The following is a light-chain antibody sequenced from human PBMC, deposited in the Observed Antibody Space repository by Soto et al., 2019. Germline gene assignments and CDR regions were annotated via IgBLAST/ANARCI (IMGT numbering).Light chain of an antibody. V-gene: IGKV3-20*01. CDR2: GAS. Sequence: EIVLTQSPGTLSLSPGERATLSCRASQSVSSTYLAWYQQKPGQAPSLLIYGASRRATGIPDRFSGSGSGTDFTLTISSLQSEDFALYYCQQYNDWPPKRTFGQGTRVDFK. J-gene: IGKJ1*01. CDR3: QQYNDWPPKRT. CDR1: QSVSSTY.